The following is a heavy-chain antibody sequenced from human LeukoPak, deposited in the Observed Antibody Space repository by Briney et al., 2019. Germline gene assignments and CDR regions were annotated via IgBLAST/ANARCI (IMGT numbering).Heavy chain of an antibody. CDR3: ALLFRGRIAVAGNH. V-gene: IGHV1-46*01. CDR1: GYTFTSYD. D-gene: IGHD6-19*01. CDR2: ISPSGGST. J-gene: IGHJ5*02. Sequence: ASVKVSCKASGYTFTSYDMHWVRQAPGQGLEWMGIISPSGGSTNYAQKFQGRVTMTRNTSKSTAYMELSSLRSEDTAVYYCALLFRGRIAVAGNHWGQGTLVTVSS.